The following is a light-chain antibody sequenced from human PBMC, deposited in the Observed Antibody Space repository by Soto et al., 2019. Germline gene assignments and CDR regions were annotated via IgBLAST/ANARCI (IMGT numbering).Light chain of an antibody. Sequence: EIVLTQTPGTLPSSPGEIATLSRRASQSVSSSYLAWYQQKPGPATRLLIYGASSRATGTPDRFSGSGSGTDFTLTISRLEPEEFAVYYCKNYVSPPITVGKGKRLAIK. J-gene: IGKJ5*01. CDR3: KNYVSPPIT. CDR1: QSVSSSY. V-gene: IGKV3-20*01. CDR2: GAS.